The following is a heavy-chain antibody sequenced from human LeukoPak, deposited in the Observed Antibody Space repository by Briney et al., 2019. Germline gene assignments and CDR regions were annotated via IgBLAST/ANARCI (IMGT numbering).Heavy chain of an antibody. CDR3: AKAASPIVVVIAYFDY. Sequence: GGSLRLSCAASGFTFSSYGMHWVRQAPGKGLEWVAVISYDGSNKYYADSVKGRFTISRDNSKNTLYLQMNSLRAEDTAVYYCAKAASPIVVVIAYFDYWGQGTLVTVS. D-gene: IGHD3-22*01. CDR1: GFTFSSYG. CDR2: ISYDGSNK. V-gene: IGHV3-30*18. J-gene: IGHJ4*02.